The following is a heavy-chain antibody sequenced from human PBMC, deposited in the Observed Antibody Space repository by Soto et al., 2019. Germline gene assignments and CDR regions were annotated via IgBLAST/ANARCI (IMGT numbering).Heavy chain of an antibody. J-gene: IGHJ4*02. V-gene: IGHV3-23*01. D-gene: IGHD6-13*01. CDR2: ISARVDSA. CDR3: AQGGLYNSSWYEAY. Sequence: GGSLRLSCAAPGFAFTSYAMSWVGQARGRGLECGSRISARVDSAHEADSVKGGFAISRYNSKKTRDVQLNSLTSDDPAVYYRAQGGLYNSSWYEAYWGQGT. CDR1: GFAFTSYA.